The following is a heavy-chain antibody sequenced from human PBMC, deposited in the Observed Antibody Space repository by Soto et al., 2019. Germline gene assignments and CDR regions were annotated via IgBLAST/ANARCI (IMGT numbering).Heavy chain of an antibody. V-gene: IGHV3-21*01. CDR1: GFTFSSYA. J-gene: IGHJ3*02. D-gene: IGHD6-13*01. CDR3: ATSTWYAFDI. Sequence: GGSLRLSCAASGFTFSSYAMSWVRQAPGQGLEWVSSISGSSDFLYYADSVKGRFTISRDTATNSLYLQMNSLRAEDTAVYYCATSTWYAFDIWGQGTMVTVSS. CDR2: ISGSSDFL.